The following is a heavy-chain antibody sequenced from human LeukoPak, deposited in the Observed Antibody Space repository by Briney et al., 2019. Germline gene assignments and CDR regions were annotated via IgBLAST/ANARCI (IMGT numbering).Heavy chain of an antibody. V-gene: IGHV4-59*08. CDR1: GDSMSSYY. CDR3: ARLRSGGYFEY. CDR2: IYYSGST. J-gene: IGHJ4*02. Sequence: TSETLSLTCTVSGDSMSSYYWSWIRQPPGKGLEWIGHIYYSGSTYYNPSLKSRVTISVDTSKNQFSLKLSSVTAADTAVYYCARLRSGGYFEYWGQGTLVTVSS. D-gene: IGHD4-17*01.